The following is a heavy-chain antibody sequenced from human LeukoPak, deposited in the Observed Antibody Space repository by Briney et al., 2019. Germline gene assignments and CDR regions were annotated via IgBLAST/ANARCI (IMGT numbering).Heavy chain of an antibody. CDR1: GGTFSSYA. V-gene: IGHV1-69*05. J-gene: IGHJ6*03. D-gene: IGHD1-14*01. CDR3: ARSELHYYYYYMDV. CDR2: IIPIFGTA. Sequence: SVKVSCKASGGTFSSYAISWVRQAPGQGLEWMGGIIPIFGTANYAQKFQGRVTITTDESTSTAYMELGSLRSEDTAVYYCARSELHYYYYYMDVWGKGTTVTVSS.